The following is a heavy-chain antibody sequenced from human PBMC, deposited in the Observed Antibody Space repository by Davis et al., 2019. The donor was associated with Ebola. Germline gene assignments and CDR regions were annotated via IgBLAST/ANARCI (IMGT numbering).Heavy chain of an antibody. Sequence: GESLKISCAASGLTFSSYAMHWVRQAPGKGLEWVAVISYDGSNKYYADSVKGRFTISRDNSKNTLYLQMNSLRAEDTAVYYCAKFTMIVVVMSAFDIWGQGTMVTVSS. CDR2: ISYDGSNK. CDR3: AKFTMIVVVMSAFDI. J-gene: IGHJ3*02. CDR1: GLTFSSYA. D-gene: IGHD3-22*01. V-gene: IGHV3-30-3*02.